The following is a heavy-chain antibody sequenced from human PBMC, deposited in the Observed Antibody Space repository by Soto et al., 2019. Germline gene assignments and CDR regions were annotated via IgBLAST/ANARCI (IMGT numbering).Heavy chain of an antibody. CDR3: ARDFGGTIFGVVYYYYGMDV. Sequence: GGSLRLPCAASGLTFSSYGMHWVRQAPGKGLEWVAVIWYDGSNKYYADSVKGRFTISRDNSKNTLYLQMNSLRAEDTAVYYCARDFGGTIFGVVYYYYGMDVWGQGTTVTVSS. CDR2: IWYDGSNK. D-gene: IGHD3-3*01. J-gene: IGHJ6*02. CDR1: GLTFSSYG. V-gene: IGHV3-33*01.